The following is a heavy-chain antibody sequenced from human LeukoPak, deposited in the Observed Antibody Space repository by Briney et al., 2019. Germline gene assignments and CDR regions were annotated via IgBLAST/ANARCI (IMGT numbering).Heavy chain of an antibody. CDR1: GFTFSSYA. J-gene: IGHJ4*02. D-gene: IGHD3-10*01. Sequence: GGSLRLSCAASGFTFSSYAMHWVRQAPGKGLEWVAVISYDGSNKYYADSVKGRFTISRDNSKNTLYLQMNSLRAEDTAVYYCARDRGYYYGSGSYYSFDYWGQGTLVTVSS. V-gene: IGHV3-30-3*01. CDR3: ARDRGYYYGSGSYYSFDY. CDR2: ISYDGSNK.